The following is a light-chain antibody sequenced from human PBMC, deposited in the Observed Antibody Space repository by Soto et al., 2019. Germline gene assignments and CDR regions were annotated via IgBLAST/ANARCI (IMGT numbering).Light chain of an antibody. Sequence: DIQMTQSPASVSASVGDRVTITCRASQGISNWLAWYQQKPGKAPNLLIYGASSLQSGVPLRFSGSVSGTVFTLTISSLQPDDFATYYCQQTNSFPLTCGGGTKVEI. V-gene: IGKV1D-12*01. CDR3: QQTNSFPLT. CDR1: QGISNW. J-gene: IGKJ4*01. CDR2: GAS.